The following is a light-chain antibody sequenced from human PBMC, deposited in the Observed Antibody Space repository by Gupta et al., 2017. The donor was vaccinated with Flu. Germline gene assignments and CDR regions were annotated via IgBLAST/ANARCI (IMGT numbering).Light chain of an antibody. CDR1: SSDIGFYSR. CDR2: EVR. J-gene: IGLJ3*02. CDR3: SSYTNYDTWV. Sequence: TSSDIGFYSRVSWYQQPPGAAPKLIISEVRRRPSGVPDRLSGSKSGNTASLTISGLQPGDEADYYCSSYTNYDTWVFGGGTKVTVL. V-gene: IGLV2-18*02.